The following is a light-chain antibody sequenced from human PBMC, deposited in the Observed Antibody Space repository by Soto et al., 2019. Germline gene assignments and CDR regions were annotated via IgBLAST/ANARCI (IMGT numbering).Light chain of an antibody. Sequence: EIVMTQSPATLSVPPGERATLSCRASQSVRTYLAWYQVKPGQAPRLLIYDASSRASGVPARFSGSGSGTDFTLTISSLEPEDFALYYCQQRNSWPPITFGQGTRL. V-gene: IGKV3-11*01. CDR3: QQRNSWPPIT. CDR1: QSVRTY. J-gene: IGKJ5*01. CDR2: DAS.